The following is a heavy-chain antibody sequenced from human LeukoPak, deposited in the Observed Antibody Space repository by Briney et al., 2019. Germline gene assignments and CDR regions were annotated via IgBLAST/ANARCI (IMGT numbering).Heavy chain of an antibody. V-gene: IGHV3-11*01. CDR3: ARWMIAVAGNAPIDY. J-gene: IGHJ4*02. CDR1: GFTFSDYY. CDR2: ISSSGSTI. D-gene: IGHD6-19*01. Sequence: GGSLRLSCAASGFTFSDYYMSWIRQAPGKGLEWVSCISSSGSTIYYADSVKGRFTISRDSAKNSLYLQMNSLRAEDTAVYYCARWMIAVAGNAPIDYWGQGTLVTVSS.